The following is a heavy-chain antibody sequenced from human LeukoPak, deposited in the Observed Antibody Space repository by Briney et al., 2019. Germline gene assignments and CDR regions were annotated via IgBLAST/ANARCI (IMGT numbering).Heavy chain of an antibody. J-gene: IGHJ4*02. D-gene: IGHD6-13*01. CDR1: GFTFSGYA. Sequence: GGSLRLSCAASGFTFSGYAMSWVRQAPGKGLEWVSAISGSGGSTYYADSVKGRFTISRDNSKNTLYLQMNSLRAEDTAVYYCARASGIAAAFDYWGQGTLVTVSS. CDR3: ARASGIAAAFDY. V-gene: IGHV3-23*01. CDR2: ISGSGGST.